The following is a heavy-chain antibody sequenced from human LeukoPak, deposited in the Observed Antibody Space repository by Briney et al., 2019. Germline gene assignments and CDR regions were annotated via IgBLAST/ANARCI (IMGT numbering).Heavy chain of an antibody. Sequence: SQTLSLTCAISGDSVSSNSAAWNWIRQSPSRGLEWLGRTYYRSKWYNDYAVSVKSRITINPDTSRNQFSLQLNSVTPEDTAVYYCARDPRYCGGGSFYSEGFHHWGQGTLVTVSS. J-gene: IGHJ1*01. V-gene: IGHV6-1*01. D-gene: IGHD2-15*01. CDR1: GDSVSSNSAA. CDR2: TYYRSKWYN. CDR3: ARDPRYCGGGSFYSEGFHH.